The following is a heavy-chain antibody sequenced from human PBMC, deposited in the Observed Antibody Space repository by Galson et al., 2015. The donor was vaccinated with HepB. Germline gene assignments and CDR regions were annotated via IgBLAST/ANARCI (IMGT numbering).Heavy chain of an antibody. V-gene: IGHV3-30*03. CDR3: VRTYDSSWHRYLKF. CDR1: GFSLSTYA. J-gene: IGHJ1*01. CDR2: ISYDGSQR. Sequence: LRLSCAASGFSLSTYAMHWVRQAPGKGLEWVAVISYDGSQRYYADSVRGRFTISRDTAENTLYLQLNSLRPEDTGVYYCVRTYDSSWHRYLKFWGQGTQVTVSS. D-gene: IGHD6-13*01.